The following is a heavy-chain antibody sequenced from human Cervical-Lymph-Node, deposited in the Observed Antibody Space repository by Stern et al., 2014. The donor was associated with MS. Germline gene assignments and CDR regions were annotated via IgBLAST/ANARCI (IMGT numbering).Heavy chain of an antibody. CDR3: ARGGGDNWFDP. Sequence: DQLVESGAEVKKPGSSVKVSCKASGGISWVRQAPGQGLEWMGGGIPFVGTSNYAQKFQGRVTITADTATNTAYLELNSLRVDDTAVYYCARGGGDNWFDPWGQGTLVTVSS. J-gene: IGHJ5*02. CDR1: GG. V-gene: IGHV1-69*06. D-gene: IGHD3-16*01. CDR2: GIPFVGTS.